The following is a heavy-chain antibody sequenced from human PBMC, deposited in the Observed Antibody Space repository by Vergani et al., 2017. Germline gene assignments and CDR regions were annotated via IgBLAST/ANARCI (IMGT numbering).Heavy chain of an antibody. Sequence: QVQLVQSGAEVKKPGSSVKVSCKASGGTFSSYAISWVRQAPGQGLEWMGGIIPIFGTANYAQKFQGRVTITADESTSTAYMELSSLRSEDTAVYYCAREGDCGGDCPLSPAFDIWGQGTMVTVSS. V-gene: IGHV1-69*01. CDR2: IIPIFGTA. CDR1: GGTFSSYA. J-gene: IGHJ3*02. CDR3: AREGDCGGDCPLSPAFDI. D-gene: IGHD2-21*02.